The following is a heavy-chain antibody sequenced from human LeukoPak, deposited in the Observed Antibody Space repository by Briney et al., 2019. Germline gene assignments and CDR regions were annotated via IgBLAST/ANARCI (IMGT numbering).Heavy chain of an antibody. J-gene: IGHJ5*02. CDR2: VYHSGST. CDR1: GDSISTNHW. CDR3: ARHLYSWGAVAGGFDP. Sequence: SETLSLTCAVSGDSISTNHWWSWVRQPPGKGLEWIGEVYHSGSTNYNPSLKSRVTISVDTSKNQFSLKLSSVTAADTAVYYCARHLYSWGAVAGGFDPWGQGTLVTVSS. V-gene: IGHV4-4*02. D-gene: IGHD6-19*01.